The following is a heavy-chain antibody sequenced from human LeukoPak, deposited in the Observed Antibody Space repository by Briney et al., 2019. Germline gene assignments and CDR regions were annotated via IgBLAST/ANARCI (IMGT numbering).Heavy chain of an antibody. D-gene: IGHD5-24*01. CDR1: GYTFTSYY. Sequence: VSVKVSCKASGYTFTSYYMHWVRQAPGQGLEWMGIINPSGGSTSYAQKFQGRVTMTRDTSTSTVYMELSSLRSEDTAVYYCARDGRDGYIVYWGQGTLVTVSS. CDR3: ARDGRDGYIVY. CDR2: INPSGGST. J-gene: IGHJ4*02. V-gene: IGHV1-46*01.